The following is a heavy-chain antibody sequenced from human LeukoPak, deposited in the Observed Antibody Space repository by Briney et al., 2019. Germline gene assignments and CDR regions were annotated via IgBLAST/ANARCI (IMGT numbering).Heavy chain of an antibody. CDR1: GGSISPYY. Sequence: TSETLSLTCTVSGGSISPYYWSWIRQPPGKGLEWLGYIYYSGNTDYNPSLKSRVAISVDTSKNQFSLKLSSVTAADTAVYYCARSTGSTMFIDYWGQGTLVTVSS. J-gene: IGHJ4*02. CDR2: IYYSGNT. CDR3: ARSTGSTMFIDY. V-gene: IGHV4-59*01. D-gene: IGHD3-10*02.